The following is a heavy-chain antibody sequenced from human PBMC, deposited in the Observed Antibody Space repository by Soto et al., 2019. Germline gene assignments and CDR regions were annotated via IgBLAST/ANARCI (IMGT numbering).Heavy chain of an antibody. D-gene: IGHD6-19*01. CDR3: VKDGSSGWPYYYGMDV. J-gene: IGHJ6*02. CDR1: GFTFSSYG. CDR2: ISYDGSNK. V-gene: IGHV3-30*18. Sequence: PGGSLRLSCAASGFTFSSYGMHWVRQAKGKGLEWVAVISYDGSNKYYADSVKGRFTISRDNSKNTLHLQMSSLRAEDTAVYYCVKDGSSGWPYYYGMDVWGQGTTVTVSS.